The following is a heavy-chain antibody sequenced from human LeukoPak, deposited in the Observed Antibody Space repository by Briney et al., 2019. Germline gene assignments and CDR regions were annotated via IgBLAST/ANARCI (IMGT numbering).Heavy chain of an antibody. CDR1: GGSIGTFY. Sequence: SETLSLTCTVSGGSIGTFYWSWIRQSPVKGLEWIGYIFHTGSTDYNPSLKSRVTISVDTSKNQFSLKLSSVTAADTAVYYCARQNYDVRAYRYYGVDVWGQGTTVTVSS. CDR2: IFHTGST. V-gene: IGHV4-59*08. CDR3: ARQNYDVRAYRYYGVDV. J-gene: IGHJ6*02. D-gene: IGHD3-22*01.